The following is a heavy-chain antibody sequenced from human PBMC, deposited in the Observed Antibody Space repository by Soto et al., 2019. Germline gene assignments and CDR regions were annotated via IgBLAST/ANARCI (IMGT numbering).Heavy chain of an antibody. CDR2: IIPIFGTA. Sequence: SVKVSCKASGGTFSSYAISWVRQAPGQGLEWMGGIIPIFGTANYAQKFQGRVTITADESTSTAYMELSSLRSEDTAVYYCARVERELLNGPFDYWGQGTLVTVSS. D-gene: IGHD1-26*01. CDR3: ARVERELLNGPFDY. J-gene: IGHJ4*02. CDR1: GGTFSSYA. V-gene: IGHV1-69*13.